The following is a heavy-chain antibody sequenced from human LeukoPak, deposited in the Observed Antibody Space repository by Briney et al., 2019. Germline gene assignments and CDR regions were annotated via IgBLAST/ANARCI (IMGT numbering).Heavy chain of an antibody. J-gene: IGHJ4*02. CDR2: ITPILGIA. V-gene: IGHV1-69*04. D-gene: IGHD3-10*01. CDR1: GGTFSSYA. Sequence: GASVKVSCKASGGTFSSYAISWVRQAPGQGLEWMGRITPILGIANYAQKFQGRVTITADKSTSTAYMELSSLRSEDTAVYYCARDIRFGEFYGYWGQGTLVTVSS. CDR3: ARDIRFGEFYGY.